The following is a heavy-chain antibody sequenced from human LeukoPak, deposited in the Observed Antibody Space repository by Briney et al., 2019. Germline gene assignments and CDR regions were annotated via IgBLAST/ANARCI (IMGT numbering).Heavy chain of an antibody. Sequence: SETLSLTWTVSGGSISSYYWSWIRQPAGKGLEWIGRIYTSGSANYNPSLKSRVTMSVDTSKNQFSLKLSSVTAADTAVYYCARETLTYYDFWSGQYNWFDPWGQGTLVTVSS. CDR2: IYTSGSA. J-gene: IGHJ5*02. V-gene: IGHV4-4*07. CDR3: ARETLTYYDFWSGQYNWFDP. D-gene: IGHD3-3*01. CDR1: GGSISSYY.